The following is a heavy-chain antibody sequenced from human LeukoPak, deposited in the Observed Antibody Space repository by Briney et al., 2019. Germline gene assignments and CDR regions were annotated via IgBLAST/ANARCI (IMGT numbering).Heavy chain of an antibody. V-gene: IGHV4-34*01. J-gene: IGHJ4*02. CDR2: INHSGST. CDR3: ARHPRRPYSYGYRQYYFDY. Sequence: SETLSLTCAVYGGSFSGYYWSWIRQPPGKGLEWIGEINHSGSTNYNPSLKSRVTISVDTSKNQFSLKLSSVTAADTAVYYCARHPRRPYSYGYRQYYFDYWGQGTLVTVSS. D-gene: IGHD5-18*01. CDR1: GGSFSGYY.